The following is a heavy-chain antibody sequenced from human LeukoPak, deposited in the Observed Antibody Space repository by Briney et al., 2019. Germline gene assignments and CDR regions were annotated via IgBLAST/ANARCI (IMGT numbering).Heavy chain of an antibody. J-gene: IGHJ4*02. CDR1: GFIFSRYN. D-gene: IGHD3-3*01. CDR3: ARELSNYDFWL. CDR2: ISSSGTI. V-gene: IGHV3-48*01. Sequence: GGSLRLSCAASGFIFSRYNMNWVRQAPGKGLEWVSYISSSGTIYYADSVMGRFTISRDNAKNSLYLQMNSLRAEDTAVYYCARELSNYDFWLWGQGTLVTVSS.